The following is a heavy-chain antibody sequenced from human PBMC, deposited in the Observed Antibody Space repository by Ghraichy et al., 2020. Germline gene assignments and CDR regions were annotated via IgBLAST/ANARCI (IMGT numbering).Heavy chain of an antibody. CDR3: ARHRGGGGKDYFDN. CDR1: GDSISSYY. J-gene: IGHJ4*02. Sequence: SQTLSLTCIVSGDSISSYYWSWIRQPPGKGLEWIGYIHYSGSTNSSPSLKSRVTISVDMSKNQFSLKLSSVTAADTAVYYCARHRGGGGKDYFDNWGQGTLAIVSS. D-gene: IGHD4-23*01. CDR2: IHYSGST. V-gene: IGHV4-59*08.